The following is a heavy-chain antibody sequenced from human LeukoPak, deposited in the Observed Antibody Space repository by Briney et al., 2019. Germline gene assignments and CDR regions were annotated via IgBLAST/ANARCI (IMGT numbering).Heavy chain of an antibody. J-gene: IGHJ4*02. CDR3: AKLSCSSTSCYADY. D-gene: IGHD2-2*01. CDR2: ISGSGGST. V-gene: IGHV3-23*01. Sequence: GGSLRLSCAPSGFTFSSYAMNWVRQAPGKGLEWVSAISGSGGSTYYADSVKGRFTISRDNSKNTLYLQMNSRRAEDTAVYYCAKLSCSSTSCYADYWGQGTLVTVSS. CDR1: GFTFSSYA.